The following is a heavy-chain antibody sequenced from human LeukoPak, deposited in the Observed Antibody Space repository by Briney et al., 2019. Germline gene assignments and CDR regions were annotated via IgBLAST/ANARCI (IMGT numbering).Heavy chain of an antibody. CDR2: IYYSGST. CDR3: ARGPAWYFNY. Sequence: SETLSLTCTVSGASISGYYWNWIRKPPGKGLEWIGYIYYSGSTNYNPSPMSRVTISEDTSKNQFSLKLSSVTAADTAIYYCARGPAWYFNYWGQGTLVTVSS. CDR1: GASISGYY. D-gene: IGHD2-15*01. J-gene: IGHJ4*02. V-gene: IGHV4-59*01.